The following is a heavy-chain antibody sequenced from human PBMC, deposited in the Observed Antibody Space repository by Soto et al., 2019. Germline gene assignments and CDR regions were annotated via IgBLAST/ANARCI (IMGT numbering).Heavy chain of an antibody. CDR3: ARGDKTRGSAFDI. D-gene: IGHD3-16*01. CDR2: INHSGST. CDR1: GGSFSGYY. J-gene: IGHJ3*02. V-gene: IGHV4-34*01. Sequence: SETLSLTCAVYGGSFSGYYWSWIRQPPGKGLEWIGEINHSGSTNYNPSLKSRVTISVDTSKNQFSLKLSSVTAADTAVYYCARGDKTRGSAFDIWGQGTMVTVSS.